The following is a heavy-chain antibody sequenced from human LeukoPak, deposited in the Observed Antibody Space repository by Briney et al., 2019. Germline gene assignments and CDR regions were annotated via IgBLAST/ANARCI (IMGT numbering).Heavy chain of an antibody. J-gene: IGHJ6*03. CDR3: ARANYDILTGYYFQAGYYYYYMDV. V-gene: IGHV3-48*03. Sequence: PGGSLRLSCAASGFTFSSYEMNWVRQAPGKGLEWVSYISSSGSTIYYADSVKGRFTISRDNAKNSLYLQMNSLRAEDTAVYYCARANYDILTGYYFQAGYYYYYMDVWGKGTTVTVSS. D-gene: IGHD3-9*01. CDR2: ISSSGSTI. CDR1: GFTFSSYE.